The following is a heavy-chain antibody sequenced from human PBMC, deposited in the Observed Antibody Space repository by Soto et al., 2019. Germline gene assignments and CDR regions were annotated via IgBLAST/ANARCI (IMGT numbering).Heavy chain of an antibody. J-gene: IGHJ4*02. Sequence: EVQLLESGGGLVQPGGSLRLSCAASGFTFSSYAMIWVRQAPGKGLEWISGIPGSGSNTHYADSVQGRFTISRYDSKNTLYQQMNSLRADDTAVYYCAKGSRGWHMGSWGQGTLVTVSS. CDR1: GFTFSSYA. CDR3: AKGSRGWHMGS. D-gene: IGHD6-19*01. CDR2: IPGSGSNT. V-gene: IGHV3-23*01.